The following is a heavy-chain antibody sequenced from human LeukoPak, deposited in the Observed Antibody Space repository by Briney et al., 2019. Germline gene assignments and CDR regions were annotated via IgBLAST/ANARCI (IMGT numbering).Heavy chain of an antibody. D-gene: IGHD2-15*01. CDR1: GFTFSDYY. J-gene: IGHJ3*02. CDR2: ISSSGSTI. Sequence: GGSLRLSCAASGFTFSDYYMSWIRQAPGKGLEWVSYISSSGSTIYYADSVKGRFTISRDNAKNSLYLQMNSLRAEDTAVYYCASPSRLPPGSCSKAFDIWGQGTMVTVSS. V-gene: IGHV3-11*04. CDR3: ASPSRLPPGSCSKAFDI.